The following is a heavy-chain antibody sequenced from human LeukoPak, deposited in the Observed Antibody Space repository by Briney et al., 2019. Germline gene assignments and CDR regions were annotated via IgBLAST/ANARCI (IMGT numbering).Heavy chain of an antibody. CDR1: GGSISSGSYY. D-gene: IGHD4-11*01. V-gene: IGHV4-61*02. CDR3: ASTVFPGGFDP. J-gene: IGHJ5*02. Sequence: SETLSLTCTVSGGSISSGSYYWSWIRQPAGKGLEWIGRIYTSGSTNYNPSLKGRVTISVDTSKNQFSLKLSSVTAADTAVYYCASTVFPGGFDPWGQGTLVTVSS. CDR2: IYTSGST.